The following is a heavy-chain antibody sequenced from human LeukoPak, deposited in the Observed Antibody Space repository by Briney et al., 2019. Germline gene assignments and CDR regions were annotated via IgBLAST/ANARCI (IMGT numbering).Heavy chain of an antibody. D-gene: IGHD3-22*01. CDR3: AREGGGYYYGTFDY. CDR1: GFTFSRYS. V-gene: IGHV3-21*04. J-gene: IGHJ4*02. Sequence: GGSLRLSCAASGFTFSRYSMNWVRQAPGKGLEWVSSVSGSGDYNFYGESLKGRFTVSRDNAKNSLYLQMNSLRAEDTAVYYCAREGGGYYYGTFDYWGQGTLVTVSS. CDR2: VSGSGDYN.